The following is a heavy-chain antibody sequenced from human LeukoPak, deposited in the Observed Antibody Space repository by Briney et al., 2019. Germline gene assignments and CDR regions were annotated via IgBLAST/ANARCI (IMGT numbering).Heavy chain of an antibody. Sequence: PSETLSLTCAVYGGSFSGYYWSWIRQPPGKGLEWIGEINHSGSTNYNPSLKSRVTISVDTSKNQFSLKLRSVTAADTAVYYCARVAMGYYDSSGYKLWGQGTLVTVSS. J-gene: IGHJ4*02. CDR2: INHSGST. CDR1: GGSFSGYY. CDR3: ARVAMGYYDSSGYKL. V-gene: IGHV4-34*01. D-gene: IGHD3-22*01.